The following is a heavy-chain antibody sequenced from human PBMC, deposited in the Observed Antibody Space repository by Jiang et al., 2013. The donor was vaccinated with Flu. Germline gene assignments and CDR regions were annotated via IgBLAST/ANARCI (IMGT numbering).Heavy chain of an antibody. CDR3: ARMALHFDH. CDR2: IYYTGST. J-gene: IGHJ4*02. V-gene: IGHV4-39*07. D-gene: IGHD1-26*01. Sequence: GSGLVKPSETLSLTCTVSGGSVSSTNFYWGWVRQPPGKGLEWIGAIYYTGSTYYSPSLKSRVTISLDASKSQFSLRLSSVTAADTAVYYCARMALHFDHWGQGTLVTVSS. CDR1: GGSVSSTNFY.